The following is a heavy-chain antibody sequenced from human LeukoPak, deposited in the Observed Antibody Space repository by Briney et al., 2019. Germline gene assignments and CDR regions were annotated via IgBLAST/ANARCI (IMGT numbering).Heavy chain of an antibody. Sequence: SVKVSCKASGGTFSSYAISWVRQAPGQGLGWMGGIIPIFGTANYAQKFQGRVTITADESTSTAYMELSSLRSEDTAVYHCALSSSWYIVWFDPWGQGTLVTVSS. V-gene: IGHV1-69*01. J-gene: IGHJ5*02. CDR3: ALSSSWYIVWFDP. CDR2: IIPIFGTA. D-gene: IGHD6-13*01. CDR1: GGTFSSYA.